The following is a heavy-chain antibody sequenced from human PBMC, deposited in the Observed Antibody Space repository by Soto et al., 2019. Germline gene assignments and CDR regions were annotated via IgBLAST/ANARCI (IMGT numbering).Heavy chain of an antibody. V-gene: IGHV4-30-4*01. CDR2: IYYSGST. Sequence: SETLSLTCTVSGGSIRSGDSYWSWIRQPPGKGLEWIGYIYYSGSTYYNPSLKSRVTISLDTSKNQFSLNLSSVTAADTAVYYCAGKHYSDRSGTDYWGQGTLVTVYS. CDR3: AGKHYSDRSGTDY. J-gene: IGHJ4*02. CDR1: GGSIRSGDSY. D-gene: IGHD3-22*01.